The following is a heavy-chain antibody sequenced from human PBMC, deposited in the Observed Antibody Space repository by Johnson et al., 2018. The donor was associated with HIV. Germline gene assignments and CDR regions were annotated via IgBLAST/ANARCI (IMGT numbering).Heavy chain of an antibody. J-gene: IGHJ3*02. CDR1: GFTFDDYA. CDR3: AKDGGSYGNGFDI. V-gene: IGHV3-9*01. Sequence: VQLVESGGGLVQPGRSLRLSCAASGFTFDDYAMHWVRQAPGKGLEWVSGISWNSGSIGYADSVKGRFTISRDNSKNTLYLQMNSLRAEDTAVYYCAKDGGSYGNGFDIWGQGTMVTVSS. CDR2: ISWNSGSI. D-gene: IGHD1-26*01.